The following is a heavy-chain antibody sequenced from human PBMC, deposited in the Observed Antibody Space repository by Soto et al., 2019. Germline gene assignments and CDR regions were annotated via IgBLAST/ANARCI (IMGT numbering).Heavy chain of an antibody. J-gene: IGHJ5*02. CDR3: ASEGSMVRGVIRTPSVGPTGFDP. CDR2: IIPIFGTA. D-gene: IGHD3-10*01. V-gene: IGHV1-69*13. Sequence: SVKVSCKASGGTFSSYAISWVRQAPGQGLEWMGGIIPIFGTANYAQKFQGRVTITADESTSTAYMQLSSLRSEDTPVYYCASEGSMVRGVIRTPSVGPTGFDPWRQGTLVTVSS. CDR1: GGTFSSYA.